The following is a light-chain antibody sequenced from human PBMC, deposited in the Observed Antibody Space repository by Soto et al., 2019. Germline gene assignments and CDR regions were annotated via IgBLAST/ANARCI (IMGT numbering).Light chain of an antibody. CDR2: GAS. CDR1: HSVSSSY. J-gene: IGKJ5*01. CDR3: QHFEPSPPSP. Sequence: EIVLTQSPGTLSLSPGERATLSCRASHSVSSSYLAWYQQKPDQAPRLLIYGASSRATGIPDRFSGSGSGTDFTLTISRLEPEDFQVYSCQHFEPSPPSPFAQGTRLEIK. V-gene: IGKV3-20*01.